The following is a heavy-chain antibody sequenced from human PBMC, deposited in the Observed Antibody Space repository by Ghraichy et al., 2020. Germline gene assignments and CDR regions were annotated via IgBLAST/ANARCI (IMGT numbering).Heavy chain of an antibody. Sequence: LSLTCSVSGASTTTSFVYWAWIRQPPGKGLEWIGSAYNSASTYYNPSLRSRVKISVDASKRQFSLTLNSVTAADTAVYFCARNSTSGPFDYWGRGTLVTVS. CDR1: GASTTTSFVY. D-gene: IGHD2/OR15-2a*01. CDR2: AYNSAST. CDR3: ARNSTSGPFDY. J-gene: IGHJ4*02. V-gene: IGHV4-39*01.